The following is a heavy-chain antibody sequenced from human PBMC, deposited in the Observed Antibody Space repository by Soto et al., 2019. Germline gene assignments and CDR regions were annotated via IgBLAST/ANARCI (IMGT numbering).Heavy chain of an antibody. D-gene: IGHD3-10*01. CDR2: INHSGTYT. Sequence: QVKLQESGPGLVKPSETLSLTCTVSGASMSGFYWSWIRQTPEKGLEWIGQINHSGTYTNYNPSLKSRVTISVDTSKNQVSLKLTSVTAADTAVYYCTRHVVVRGVWDWGLGTLVTVSS. CDR1: GASMSGFY. V-gene: IGHV4-59*08. J-gene: IGHJ4*02. CDR3: TRHVVVRGVWD.